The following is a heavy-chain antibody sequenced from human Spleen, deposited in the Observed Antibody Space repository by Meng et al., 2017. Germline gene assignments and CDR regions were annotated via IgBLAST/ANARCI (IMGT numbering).Heavy chain of an antibody. V-gene: IGHV3-33*01. CDR3: ARDIVSLAGIDY. CDR2: IWYDGSNK. J-gene: IGHJ4*02. CDR1: GFTFSSYG. D-gene: IGHD1-26*01. Sequence: QVQLVGSGGGVVQPGRSLRLSCAASGFTFSSYGMHWVRQAPGKGLEWVAVIWYDGSNKYYADSVKGRFTISRDNSKNTLYLQMNSLRAEDTAVYYCARDIVSLAGIDYWGQGTLVTVSS.